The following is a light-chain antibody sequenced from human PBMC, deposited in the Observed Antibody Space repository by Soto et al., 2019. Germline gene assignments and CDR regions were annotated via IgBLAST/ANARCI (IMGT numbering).Light chain of an antibody. CDR3: CSYAGSYTYV. J-gene: IGLJ1*01. CDR2: AVN. Sequence: QAVVTQPRSVSGSPGQSVTISCTGTSSDVGGYNYVSWYQQHPGKAPKLMIYAVNARPSGVPDRFSGSKSGNTASLTISGLQAEDEADYYCCSYAGSYTYVFGTGTKLTVL. V-gene: IGLV2-11*01. CDR1: SSDVGGYNY.